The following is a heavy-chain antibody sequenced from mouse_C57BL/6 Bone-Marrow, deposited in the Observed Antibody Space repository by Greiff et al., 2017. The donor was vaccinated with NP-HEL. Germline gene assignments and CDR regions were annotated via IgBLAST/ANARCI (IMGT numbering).Heavy chain of an antibody. CDR3: ARPYYYGSSS. J-gene: IGHJ2*01. CDR2: ISGGGGNT. V-gene: IGHV5-9*01. Sequence: EVMLVESGGGLVKPGGSLKLSCAASGFTFSSYTMSWVRQTPEKRLEWVATISGGGGNTYYPDSVKGRFTISRDNAKNTLYLQMSSLRSEDTALYYCARPYYYGSSSWGQGTTLTVSS. D-gene: IGHD1-1*01. CDR1: GFTFSSYT.